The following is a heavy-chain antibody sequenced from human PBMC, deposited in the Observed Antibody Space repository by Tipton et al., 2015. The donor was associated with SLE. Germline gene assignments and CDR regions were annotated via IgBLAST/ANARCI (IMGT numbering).Heavy chain of an antibody. CDR1: GGSISSYY. V-gene: IGHV4-39*07. CDR3: ARVQRLYGDYGRNAWYFDL. CDR2: IYYSGST. J-gene: IGHJ2*01. D-gene: IGHD4-17*01. Sequence: TLSLTCTVSGGSISSYYWGWIRQPPGKGLEWIGSIYYSGSTYFNPSLKSRVTISVDTSKNQFSLKLSSVTAADTAVYYCARVQRLYGDYGRNAWYFDLWGRGTLVTVSS.